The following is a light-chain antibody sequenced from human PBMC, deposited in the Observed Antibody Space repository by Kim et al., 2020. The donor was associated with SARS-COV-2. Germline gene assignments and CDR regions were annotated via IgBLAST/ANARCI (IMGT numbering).Light chain of an antibody. Sequence: ESVGDKVTITCRASQGISNYLAWYQQKPGKVPKLLIYAASALQSGVPSRFSGSGSGTDFTPTITSLQPEDVAVYYCQQCQGAPWTFGRGTKVDIK. J-gene: IGKJ1*01. CDR1: QGISNY. CDR3: QQCQGAPWT. V-gene: IGKV1-27*01. CDR2: AAS.